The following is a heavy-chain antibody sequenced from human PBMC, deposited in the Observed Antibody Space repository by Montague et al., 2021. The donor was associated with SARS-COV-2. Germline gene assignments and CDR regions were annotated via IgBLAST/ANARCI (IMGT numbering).Heavy chain of an antibody. J-gene: IGHJ3*02. D-gene: IGHD6-19*01. Sequence: SETLSLTCTVSGGSISGYYWCWIRLPPGKGLERIGFIYYSCSTNYNPSLKRRVTISVYTSKNKFPLKLSSVAAADTAVYYCARGSGWMGNAFDIWGQGTMVAVSS. CDR1: GGSISGYY. CDR3: ARGSGWMGNAFDI. CDR2: IYYSCST. V-gene: IGHV4-59*01.